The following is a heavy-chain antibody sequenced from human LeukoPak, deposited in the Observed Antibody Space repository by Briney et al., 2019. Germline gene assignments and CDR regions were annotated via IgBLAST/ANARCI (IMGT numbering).Heavy chain of an antibody. CDR1: GVSFCVYW. Sequence: SGGALRLSCAASGVSFCVYWVSWGRQAPGGGLEWVANIKPDGSEENYGDSVKGRFIISRDNTKNSLFLQMNSLTAEDTALYYCVRNWNLDSWGQGTLVTVSS. V-gene: IGHV3-7*01. CDR2: IKPDGSEE. J-gene: IGHJ4*02. D-gene: IGHD1-1*01. CDR3: VRNWNLDS.